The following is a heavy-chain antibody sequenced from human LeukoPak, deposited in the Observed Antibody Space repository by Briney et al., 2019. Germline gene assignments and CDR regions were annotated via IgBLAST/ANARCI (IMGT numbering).Heavy chain of an antibody. D-gene: IGHD2-2*02. J-gene: IGHJ2*01. V-gene: IGHV3-30-3*01. CDR2: ISYDGSNK. CDR1: GFTFSSYA. Sequence: GGSLRLSCAASGFTFSSYAMHWVRQAPGKGLEWVAVISYDGSNKYYADSVKGRFTISRDNSKNTLYLQMNSLRAEDTAVYYCARDNGYCSSTSCYTHRYFDLWGRGTLVTVSS. CDR3: ARDNGYCSSTSCYTHRYFDL.